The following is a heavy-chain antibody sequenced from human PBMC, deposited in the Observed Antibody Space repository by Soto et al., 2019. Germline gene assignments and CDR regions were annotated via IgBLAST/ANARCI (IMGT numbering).Heavy chain of an antibody. Sequence: EVQLVESGGGLVKPGGSLRLSCAASGFTFSSYSMNWVRQAPGKGLEWVSSISSSSSYIYYADSVKGRFTISRDNAKNSLYLQMNSLRAEDTAVYYCAGHGDRCSGGSCYSYGGQGTLVTVSS. J-gene: IGHJ4*02. D-gene: IGHD2-15*01. CDR3: AGHGDRCSGGSCYSY. V-gene: IGHV3-21*01. CDR2: ISSSSSYI. CDR1: GFTFSSYS.